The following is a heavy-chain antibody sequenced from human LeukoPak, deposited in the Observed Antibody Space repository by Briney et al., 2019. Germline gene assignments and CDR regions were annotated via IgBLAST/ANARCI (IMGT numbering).Heavy chain of an antibody. Sequence: ASETLSLTCSVSGGSIISSNYYWGWIRQPPGKGLEWIGSTYQSGSGSSYYNPSLKSRVTIFGDTSKNQFFLRLSSVTAADTAVYYCASTLRFLPYRRFDYWGQGTLVTVPS. V-gene: IGHV4-39*01. CDR3: ASTLRFLPYRRFDY. CDR2: TYQSGSGSS. D-gene: IGHD3-3*01. CDR1: GGSIISSNYY. J-gene: IGHJ4*02.